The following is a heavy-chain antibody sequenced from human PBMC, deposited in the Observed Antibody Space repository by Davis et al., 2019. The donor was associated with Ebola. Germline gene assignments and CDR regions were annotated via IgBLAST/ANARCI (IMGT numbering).Heavy chain of an antibody. CDR1: GFTFSSYA. Sequence: GGSLRLSCAASGFTFSSYAMSWVRQAPGKGLEWVSEITGGGARTYYADSLKGRFTISRDNAKNLLYLQINSLRDEDTAVYYCARHDDYWGQGTLVTVSS. CDR3: ARHDDY. J-gene: IGHJ4*02. CDR2: ITGGGART. V-gene: IGHV3-23*01.